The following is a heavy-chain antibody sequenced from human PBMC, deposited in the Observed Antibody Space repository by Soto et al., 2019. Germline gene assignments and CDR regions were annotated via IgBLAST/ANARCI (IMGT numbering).Heavy chain of an antibody. D-gene: IGHD6-13*01. CDR2: IYPGDSDT. V-gene: IGHV5-51*01. CDR1: GCSFTSYW. Sequence: PGESLKISCKGSGCSFTSYWIGWVRQMPGKGLEWMGIIYPGDSDTRYSPSFQGQVTISADKSISTAYLQWSSLKASDTAMYYCARHGLVAAAGTSNLYYYGMDVWGQGTTVTVSS. CDR3: ARHGLVAAAGTSNLYYYGMDV. J-gene: IGHJ6*02.